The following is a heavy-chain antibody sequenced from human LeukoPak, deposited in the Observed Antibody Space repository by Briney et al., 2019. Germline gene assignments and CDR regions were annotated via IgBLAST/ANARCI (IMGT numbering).Heavy chain of an antibody. CDR3: ARDRGSGPDY. D-gene: IGHD6-19*01. CDR2: TYYSGST. V-gene: IGHV4-59*01. J-gene: IGHJ4*02. Sequence: KASETLSLTCTVSGGSISSYYWSWIRQPPGKGLEWIGYTYYSGSTNYNPSLKSRVTISVDTSKNQFSLKLSSVTAADTAVYYCARDRGSGPDYWGQGTLVTVSS. CDR1: GGSISSYY.